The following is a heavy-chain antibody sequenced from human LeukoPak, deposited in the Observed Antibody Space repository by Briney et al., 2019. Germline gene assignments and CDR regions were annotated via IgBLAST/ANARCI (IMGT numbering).Heavy chain of an antibody. CDR3: ARDNEGLRFKAVAGTGSPYDY. V-gene: IGHV1-18*01. CDR2: ISAYNGNT. Sequence: ASVKVSCKASGYTFTSYGISWVRQAPGQGLEWMGWISAYNGNTNYAQKLQGRVTMTTDTSTSTAYMELRSLRSDDTAVYYCARDNEGLRFKAVAGTGSPYDYWGQGTLVTVPS. J-gene: IGHJ4*02. CDR1: GYTFTSYG. D-gene: IGHD6-19*01.